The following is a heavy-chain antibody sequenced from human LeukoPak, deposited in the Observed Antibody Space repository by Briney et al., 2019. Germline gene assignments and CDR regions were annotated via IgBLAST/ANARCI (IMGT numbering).Heavy chain of an antibody. J-gene: IGHJ4*02. CDR2: IRYSGRT. CDR1: DDSISRDF. Sequence: SETLSLTCTAPDDSISRDFSTWIRQPPGKGLEWIGYIRYSGRTEYNPSLKSRVTISIQTSKNQFSLKLTSVTAADTAIYYCARLPDVSGWPFDYWSQGILVTVSS. D-gene: IGHD6-19*01. CDR3: ARLPDVSGWPFDY. V-gene: IGHV4-59*01.